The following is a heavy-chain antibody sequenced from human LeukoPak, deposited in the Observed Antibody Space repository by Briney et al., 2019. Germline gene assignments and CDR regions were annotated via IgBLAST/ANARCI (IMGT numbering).Heavy chain of an antibody. D-gene: IGHD1-26*01. CDR3: ARDPYSGGYGDYYYYYMDL. V-gene: IGHV3-48*03. Sequence: SGGSLRLSCAASGFTFSSYEMNWVRQAPGKGLEWVSYISSSGSTIYYADSVEGRFTISRDNAKNSLYLQMNSLRAEDTAVYYCARDPYSGGYGDYYYYYMDLWGQGTTVTISS. J-gene: IGHJ6*03. CDR1: GFTFSSYE. CDR2: ISSSGSTI.